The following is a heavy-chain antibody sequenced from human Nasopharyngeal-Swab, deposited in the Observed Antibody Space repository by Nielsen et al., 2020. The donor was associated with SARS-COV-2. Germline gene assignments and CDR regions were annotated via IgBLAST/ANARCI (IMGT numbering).Heavy chain of an antibody. CDR1: GGSFSGYY. CDR2: INHSGST. Sequence: LRLSCAVYGGSFSGYYWSWIRQPPGKGLEWIGEINHSGSTNYNPSLKSRVTISVDTSKNQFSLKLSSVTAADTAVYYCARGGWGDYPDYWGQGTLVTVSS. D-gene: IGHD4-17*01. V-gene: IGHV4-34*01. J-gene: IGHJ4*02. CDR3: ARGGWGDYPDY.